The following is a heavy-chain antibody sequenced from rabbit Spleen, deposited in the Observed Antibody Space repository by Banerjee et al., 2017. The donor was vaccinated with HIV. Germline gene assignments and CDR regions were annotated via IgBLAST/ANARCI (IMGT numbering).Heavy chain of an antibody. J-gene: IGHJ4*01. D-gene: IGHD8-1*01. V-gene: IGHV1S40*01. CDR2: IAGSSSGFT. CDR3: ARDLVVVIGWNFNL. CDR1: GFSFSSSDY. Sequence: QSLEESGGDLVKPGTSLTLTCTASGFSFSSSDYICWVRQAPGKGLEWIACIAGSSSGFTYSATWAKGRFTISKTSSTTVTLQMTSLTAADTATYFCARDLVVVIGWNFNLWGQGTLVTVS.